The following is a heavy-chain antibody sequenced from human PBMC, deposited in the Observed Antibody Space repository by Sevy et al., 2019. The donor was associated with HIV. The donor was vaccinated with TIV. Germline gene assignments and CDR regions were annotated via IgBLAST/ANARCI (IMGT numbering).Heavy chain of an antibody. CDR2: ISWDGGST. D-gene: IGHD5-12*01. Sequence: GGSLRLSCAASGFTFDDYAMHWVRQAPGKGLEWVSRISWDGGSTYYADSVKGRFTISRDNSKNSLYLQMNSLRAEDTALYYCAKPHGYSGYDYVGYWGQGTLVTVSS. J-gene: IGHJ4*02. CDR1: GFTFDDYA. V-gene: IGHV3-43D*03. CDR3: AKPHGYSGYDYVGY.